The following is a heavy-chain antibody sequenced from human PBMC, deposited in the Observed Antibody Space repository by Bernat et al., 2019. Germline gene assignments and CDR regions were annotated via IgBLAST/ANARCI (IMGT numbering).Heavy chain of an antibody. J-gene: IGHJ4*02. CDR3: ARDDGGSTAMVPARFDY. D-gene: IGHD5-18*01. V-gene: IGHV3-30-3*01. Sequence: QVQLVESGGGVVQPGRSLRLSCAASGFTFSSYAMHWVRQAPGKGLEWVAVISYDGSNKYYADSVKGRFTISRDNSKNTLYLQMNSLRAEDTAVYYCARDDGGSTAMVPARFDYWGQGTLVTVSS. CDR2: ISYDGSNK. CDR1: GFTFSSYA.